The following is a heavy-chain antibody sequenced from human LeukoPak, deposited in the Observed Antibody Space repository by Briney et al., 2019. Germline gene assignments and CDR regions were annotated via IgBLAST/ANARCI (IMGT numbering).Heavy chain of an antibody. CDR3: ARGYDY. D-gene: IGHD3-22*01. J-gene: IGHJ4*02. CDR2: INYSGNR. CDR1: GGSISGSHYY. V-gene: IGHV4-39*01. Sequence: SETLSLTCTVSGGSISGSHYYCAWIRQPPGKGLEWIGMINYSGNRYYNPSLWSRVTISVDTSTNQFSLNLNSVTAAGTAVYYCARGYDYWGQGTLVAVSS.